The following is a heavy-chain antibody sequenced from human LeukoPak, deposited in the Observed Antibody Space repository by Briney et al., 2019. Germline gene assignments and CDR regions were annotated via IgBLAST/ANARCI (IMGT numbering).Heavy chain of an antibody. V-gene: IGHV3-23*01. D-gene: IGHD6-19*01. J-gene: IGHJ4*02. CDR1: GFTFSNYA. Sequence: PGGSLRLSCAASGFTFSNYAMSWVRRAPGKVLEWVSAITGSGDDTYHADSVKGRFTISRDNSKNTLYLQMNSLRAEDTAVYYCAKGSRNSRPYYFDFWGQGTLVTVSS. CDR2: ITGSGDDT. CDR3: AKGSRNSRPYYFDF.